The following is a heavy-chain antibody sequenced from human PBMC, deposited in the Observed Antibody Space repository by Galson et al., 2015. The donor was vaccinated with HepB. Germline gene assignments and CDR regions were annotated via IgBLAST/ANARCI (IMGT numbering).Heavy chain of an antibody. CDR1: GGSFSFYA. Sequence: SVKVSCKASGGSFSFYAVNWVRQAPGQGLEWMGRIIPILGVADYAQKFQGRVTITADKSTSTAYMELSSLGSDDTAVYYCATAPAGAVLAWFRLDPWGQGTLVSVSS. J-gene: IGHJ5*02. D-gene: IGHD3-3*02. CDR2: IIPILGVA. CDR3: ATAPAGAVLAWFRLDP. V-gene: IGHV1-69*04.